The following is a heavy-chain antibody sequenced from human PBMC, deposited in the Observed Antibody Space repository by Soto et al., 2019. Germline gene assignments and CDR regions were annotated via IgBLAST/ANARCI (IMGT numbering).Heavy chain of an antibody. J-gene: IGHJ6*03. CDR2: IIPILGIA. D-gene: IGHD5-12*01. CDR3: ARDGSPIRGYSCYDPPYYYYMAV. CDR1: GGTFSSYT. Sequence: QVQLVQSGAEVKKPGSSVKVSCKASGGTFSSYTISWVRQAPGQGLEWMGRIIPILGIANYAQKFQGRVTISADKSTSTAYMELSSVRAEDTAVYYCARDGSPIRGYSCYDPPYYYYMAVWGKGTTVTVSS. V-gene: IGHV1-69*08.